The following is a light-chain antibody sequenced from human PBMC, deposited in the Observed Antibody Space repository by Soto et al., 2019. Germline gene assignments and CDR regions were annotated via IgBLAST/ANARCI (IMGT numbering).Light chain of an antibody. J-gene: IGLJ2*01. CDR3: CSYAGSFHVV. V-gene: IGLV2-11*01. Sequence: QSALTQPRSVSGSPGQSVTISCTGTSSDVGGYNYVPWYQQHPGKAPKLMIYDVSKRPSGVPDRFSGSKSGNTASLTISGLQAEDEADYYCCSYAGSFHVVFGGGTKVTVL. CDR2: DVS. CDR1: SSDVGGYNY.